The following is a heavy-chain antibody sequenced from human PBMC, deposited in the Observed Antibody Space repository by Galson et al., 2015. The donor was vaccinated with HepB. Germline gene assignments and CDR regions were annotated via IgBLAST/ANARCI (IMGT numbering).Heavy chain of an antibody. V-gene: IGHV3-48*01. CDR2: IYRNGLTI. CDR3: ARDSGITGADDY. CDR1: GFDFSAYS. Sequence: SLRLSCAASGFDFSAYSMTWVRQAPGEGLEWVSYIYRNGLTIYYADSVKGRFTISRDNATNSLYLQMNSLRAEDTAVYYCARDSGITGADDYWGQGTLVTVSS. J-gene: IGHJ4*02. D-gene: IGHD1-14*01.